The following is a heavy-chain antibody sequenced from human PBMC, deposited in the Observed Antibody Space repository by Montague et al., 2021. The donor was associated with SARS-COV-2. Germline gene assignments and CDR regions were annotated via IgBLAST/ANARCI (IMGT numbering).Heavy chain of an antibody. CDR2: IYYSGST. J-gene: IGHJ4*02. CDR3: ARLAVGYCTNGVCYTAFDY. Sequence: SETLSLTCTVSGGSISSYYWSWIRQPPGKGLERIGYIYYSGSTNYNPSLKSRVTISVDTSKNQFSLKLSSVTAADTAVYYCARLAVGYCTNGVCYTAFDYWGQGTLVTVSS. CDR1: GGSISSYY. D-gene: IGHD2-8*01. V-gene: IGHV4-59*08.